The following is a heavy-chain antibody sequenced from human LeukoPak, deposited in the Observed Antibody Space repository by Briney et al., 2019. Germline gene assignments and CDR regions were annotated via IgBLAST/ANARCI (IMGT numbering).Heavy chain of an antibody. Sequence: PGGSLRLSCAASGFTFSSYGMHWVRQAPGKGLEWVAVISYDGSNKYYADSVKGRFTIPRDNSKNTLYLQMNSLRAEDTAVYYCAKEEGWILGPPWFDPWGQGTLVTVSS. D-gene: IGHD5-18*01. J-gene: IGHJ5*02. CDR2: ISYDGSNK. CDR1: GFTFSSYG. V-gene: IGHV3-30*18. CDR3: AKEEGWILGPPWFDP.